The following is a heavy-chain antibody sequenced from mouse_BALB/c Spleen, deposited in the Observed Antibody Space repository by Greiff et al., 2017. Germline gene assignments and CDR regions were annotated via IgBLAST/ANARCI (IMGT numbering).Heavy chain of an antibody. V-gene: IGHV5-12-2*01. CDR1: GFTFSSYT. J-gene: IGHJ2*01. Sequence: EVQRVESGGGLVQPGGSLKLSCAASGFTFSSYTMSWVRQTPEKRLEWVAYISNGGGSTYYPDTVKGRFTISRDNAKNTLYLQMSSLKSEDTAMYYCARHHGNYCFDYWGQGTTLTVSS. CDR2: ISNGGGST. D-gene: IGHD2-1*01. CDR3: ARHHGNYCFDY.